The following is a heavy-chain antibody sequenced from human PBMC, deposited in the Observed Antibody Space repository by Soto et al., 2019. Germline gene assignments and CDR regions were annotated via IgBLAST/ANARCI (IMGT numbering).Heavy chain of an antibody. J-gene: IGHJ6*02. CDR1: EFIVSGNS. CDR2: IYSGGST. D-gene: IGHD3-10*01. CDR3: ARDGGLAEDGMDV. V-gene: IGHV3-53*02. Sequence: EVRLVETGGDLIQPGGSLRLSCAASEFIVSGNSMSWVRQAPGKGLEWVSVIYSGGSTYYADSVKGRFTISRDNSKNTLYLQMNSLRADDTAVYYCARDGGLAEDGMDVWGQGTTVTVSS.